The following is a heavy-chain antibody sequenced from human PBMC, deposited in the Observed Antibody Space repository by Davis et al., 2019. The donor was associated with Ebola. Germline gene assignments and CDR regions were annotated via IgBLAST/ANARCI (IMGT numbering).Heavy chain of an antibody. CDR1: GFTFSSYA. V-gene: IGHV3-23*01. D-gene: IGHD4-11*01. Sequence: ESLKISCEGTGFTFSSYAMSWVRQAPGKGLEWVSGIGGSDGSTYYADSVKGRFTISRDNSKNTMYLEMNSLRVEDTAMYYCAKRDDSNDYPYYFDCWGQGTLVTVSS. CDR3: AKRDDSNDYPYYFDC. J-gene: IGHJ4*02. CDR2: IGGSDGST.